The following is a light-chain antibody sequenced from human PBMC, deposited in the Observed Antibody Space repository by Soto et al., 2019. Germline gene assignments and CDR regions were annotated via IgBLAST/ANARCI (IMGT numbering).Light chain of an antibody. V-gene: IGKV3-20*01. CDR3: QQCATPHLP. J-gene: IGKJ1*01. CDR1: QSVSKNF. Sequence: EIVLTQSPGTLSLSPGERATLSCRASQSVSKNFLAWYQHKPGQAPRLLIDDASNRATGIPDRFSGSGSGTYLTLTISSLEPEDSAVYYCQQCATPHLPFCDGTTVEIK. CDR2: DAS.